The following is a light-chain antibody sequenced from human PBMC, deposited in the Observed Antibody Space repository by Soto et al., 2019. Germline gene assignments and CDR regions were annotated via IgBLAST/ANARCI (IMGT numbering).Light chain of an antibody. J-gene: IGKJ3*01. CDR3: HHYDNSPPFP. CDR2: GAS. CDR1: QSVSSTY. V-gene: IGKV3-20*01. Sequence: EILLTQSPGTLSLSPGERATLSCRASQSVSSTYLAWYQQTPGRAPRLLIYGASSRATGIPDRFSGSGSGTDFTLTISRLEPEDCALYYCHHYDNSPPFPFGPGTRVDIK.